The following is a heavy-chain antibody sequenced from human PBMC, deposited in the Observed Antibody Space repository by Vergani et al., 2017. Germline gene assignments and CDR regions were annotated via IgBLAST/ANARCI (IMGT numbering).Heavy chain of an antibody. CDR3: AGDLRLLYNRFDP. J-gene: IGHJ5*02. Sequence: EVELVESGGGLVQPGGSLRLSCAASGFTFNEYWMHWARQVPGKGLVWVSGMNGDGDTISYADSVKGRFTISRDNSKSTMYLQMNSLRDEDTGVYYCAGDLRLLYNRFDPWGQGTLVTVSS. CDR2: MNGDGDTI. V-gene: IGHV3-74*01. CDR1: GFTFNEYW. D-gene: IGHD1-14*01.